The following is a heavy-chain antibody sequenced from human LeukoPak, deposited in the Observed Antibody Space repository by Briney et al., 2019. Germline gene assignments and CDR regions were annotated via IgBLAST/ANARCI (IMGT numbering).Heavy chain of an antibody. J-gene: IGHJ4*02. CDR3: AAAKDPWELSNDY. CDR1: GFTFTSSA. Sequence: GTSVKVSCKASGFTFTSSAMQWVRQARGQRLEWIGWIVVGSGNTNYAQKFQEKVTITRDMSTSTAYMELSSLRSEDTAVYYCAAAKDPWELSNDYWGQGTLVTVSS. CDR2: IVVGSGNT. D-gene: IGHD1-26*01. V-gene: IGHV1-58*02.